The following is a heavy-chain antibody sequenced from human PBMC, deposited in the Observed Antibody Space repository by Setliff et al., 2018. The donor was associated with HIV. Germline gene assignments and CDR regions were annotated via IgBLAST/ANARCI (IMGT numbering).Heavy chain of an antibody. J-gene: IGHJ6*03. CDR1: GFTFRTYW. CDR2: ISSSSSYI. D-gene: IGHD6-13*01. CDR3: ARDRVAAAGEAYYYYYMDV. V-gene: IGHV3-21*01. Sequence: GESLKISCAASGFTFRTYWMSWVRQVPGKGLEWVSSISSSSSYIYYADSVKGRFTISRDNAQNSLYLQMNSLRAEDTAVYYCARDRVAAAGEAYYYYYMDVWGKGTTVTVSS.